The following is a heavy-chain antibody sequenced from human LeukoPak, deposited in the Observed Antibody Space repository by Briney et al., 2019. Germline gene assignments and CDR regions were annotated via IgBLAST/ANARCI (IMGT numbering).Heavy chain of an antibody. V-gene: IGHV3-74*01. J-gene: IGHJ4*02. D-gene: IGHD6-13*01. CDR2: INPDGSYT. CDR3: VRDSSLLY. CDR1: GFTLSAHW. Sequence: GGSLRLSCAASGFTLSAHWMYWVRQDPGKGLVGVSRINPDGSYTSYADSVKGRFTISRDHAKNTLYLQMDSLRAEDTAVYYCVRDSSLLYWGQGALVIVSS.